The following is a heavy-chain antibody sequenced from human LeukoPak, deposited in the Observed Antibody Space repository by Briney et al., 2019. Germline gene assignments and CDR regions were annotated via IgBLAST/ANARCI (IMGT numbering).Heavy chain of an antibody. J-gene: IGHJ4*02. D-gene: IGHD2-2*01. CDR3: AKVRVPAANTRLYFDY. V-gene: IGHV3-48*03. Sequence: GGSLRLSCAASGFTFSSYEMNWVRQAPGKGLEWVSYISSSGSTIYYADSVKGRFTISRDNSKNTLYLQMNSLRAEDTAVYYCAKVRVPAANTRLYFDYWGQGTLVTVSS. CDR2: ISSSGSTI. CDR1: GFTFSSYE.